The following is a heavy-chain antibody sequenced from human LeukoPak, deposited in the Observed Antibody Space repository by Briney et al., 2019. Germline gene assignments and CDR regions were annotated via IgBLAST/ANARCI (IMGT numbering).Heavy chain of an antibody. CDR1: GFTFSSYG. CDR3: ARSYCSSSSCYAEHYYYYMDV. D-gene: IGHD2-2*01. J-gene: IGHJ6*03. CDR2: ISGSGGST. Sequence: GGSLRLSCAASGFTFSSYGMSWVRQAPGKGLEWVSAISGSGGSTYYADSVKGRFTISRDNSKNTLYLQMNSLRAEDTSVYYCARSYCSSSSCYAEHYYYYMDVWGKGTTVTVSS. V-gene: IGHV3-23*01.